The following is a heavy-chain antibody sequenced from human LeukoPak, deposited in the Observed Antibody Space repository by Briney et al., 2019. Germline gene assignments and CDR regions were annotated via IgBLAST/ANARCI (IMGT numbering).Heavy chain of an antibody. Sequence: GGSLRLSCAASGFTFSSKWMSWVRQAPGKGLEWVANIKYDGSEKYYVDSVKGRFTISRDNAKNSLYLQMNSLRAEDTAVYYCARRYCSSTSCTDFDYWGQGTLVTVSS. J-gene: IGHJ4*02. D-gene: IGHD2-2*01. CDR2: IKYDGSEK. CDR3: ARRYCSSTSCTDFDY. CDR1: GFTFSSKW. V-gene: IGHV3-7*01.